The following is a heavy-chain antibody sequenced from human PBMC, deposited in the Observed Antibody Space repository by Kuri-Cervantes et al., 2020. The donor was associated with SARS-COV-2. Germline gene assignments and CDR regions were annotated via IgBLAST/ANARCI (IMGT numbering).Heavy chain of an antibody. D-gene: IGHD2-2*01. Sequence: ASVKVSCKASGYTFTSYAMHWVRQAPGQRLERMGWINAGNGNTKYSQKFQGRVTITRDTSASTAYMELRSLRSDDTAVYYCARDPSLGVGYCSSTSCYYDCLDYWGQGTLVTVSS. V-gene: IGHV1-3*01. CDR1: GYTFTSYA. CDR2: INAGNGNT. CDR3: ARDPSLGVGYCSSTSCYYDCLDY. J-gene: IGHJ4*02.